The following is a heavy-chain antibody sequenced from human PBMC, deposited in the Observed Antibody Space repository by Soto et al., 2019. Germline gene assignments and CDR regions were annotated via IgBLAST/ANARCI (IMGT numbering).Heavy chain of an antibody. CDR2: ISSTSNTI. Sequence: EVQLVESGGGLVQPGGSLRLSCAASGFTFSTYSMSWVRQAPGKGLEWVSYISSTSNTIYYADSVKGRFTISGDNAKNXXYLHMNSLSAEDTAVYYCARDRGCSGGICYRDLGYWGQGTLVTVSS. D-gene: IGHD2-15*01. V-gene: IGHV3-48*01. J-gene: IGHJ4*02. CDR1: GFTFSTYS. CDR3: ARDRGCSGGICYRDLGY.